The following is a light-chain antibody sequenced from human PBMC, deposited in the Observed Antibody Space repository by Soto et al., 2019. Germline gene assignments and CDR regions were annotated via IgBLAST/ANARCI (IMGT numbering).Light chain of an antibody. J-gene: IGKJ5*01. CDR3: QQYGNSPFT. Sequence: EIVMTQSPATLSVSPWERATLSCRASRSVSTSYLGWYQQKPGQAPRLLIFGASTRATGIPGRFSGSESGTDFTLTISRLEPEDFVVYYCQQYGNSPFTFGQGTRL. CDR1: RSVSTSY. CDR2: GAS. V-gene: IGKV3-20*01.